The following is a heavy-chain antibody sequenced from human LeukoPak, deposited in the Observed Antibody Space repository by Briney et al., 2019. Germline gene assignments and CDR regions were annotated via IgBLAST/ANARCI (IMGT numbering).Heavy chain of an antibody. CDR2: IYSSGST. CDR1: GGSISGYY. CDR3: VRGKAAAGAIWFDP. J-gene: IGHJ5*02. Sequence: SETLSLTCTVSGGSISGYYWTWIRQPPGKGLEWIGCIYSSGSTSYKPSLKSRITISVDTSKNQFSLNLSSVTAADTAVYYCVRGKAAAGAIWFDPWGQGTLVTVPS. V-gene: IGHV4-59*01. D-gene: IGHD6-13*01.